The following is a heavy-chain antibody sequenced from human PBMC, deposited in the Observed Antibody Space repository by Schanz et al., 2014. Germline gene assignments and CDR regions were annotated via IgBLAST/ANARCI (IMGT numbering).Heavy chain of an antibody. D-gene: IGHD3-10*01. CDR3: AKDPYGSGNHYTY. CDR2: INGGGETT. V-gene: IGHV3-11*01. J-gene: IGHJ4*02. Sequence: QVHLVESGGGLVKPGGSLRLSCAASGFTFSDYYMTWIRQAPGKGLEWVSYINGGGETTYYADSVRGRFTISRDNAKNSLFLQMNSLRAEDTAVYYCAKDPYGSGNHYTYWGRGALVSVSS. CDR1: GFTFSDYY.